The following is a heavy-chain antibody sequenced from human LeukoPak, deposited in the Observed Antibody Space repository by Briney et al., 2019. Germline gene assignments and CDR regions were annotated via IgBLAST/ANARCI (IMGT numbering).Heavy chain of an antibody. V-gene: IGHV4-39*07. J-gene: IGHJ5*02. CDR1: GGSISSSTYY. Sequence: SETLSLTCTVSGGSISSSTYYWGWIRQPPGKGLEWIGSIYYSGNTYYNPSLQSRVTISVDTSKNQFSLKLSSVTAADTAVYYCARVYGSSGNWFDPWGQGTLVTVSS. D-gene: IGHD4-17*01. CDR2: IYYSGNT. CDR3: ARVYGSSGNWFDP.